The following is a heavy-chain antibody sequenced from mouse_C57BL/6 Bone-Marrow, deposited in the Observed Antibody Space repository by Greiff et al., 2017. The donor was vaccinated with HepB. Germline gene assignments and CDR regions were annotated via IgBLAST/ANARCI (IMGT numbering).Heavy chain of an antibody. CDR1: GYTFTSYW. CDR2: IDPSDSYT. Sequence: VQLQQPGAELVKPGASVKLSCKASGYTFTSYWMQWVKQRPGQGLEWIGEIDPSDSYTNYNQKFKGKATLTVDTSSSTAYMQLSSLTSEDSAVYNCYDGSSDYWGQGTTLTVSS. CDR3: YDGSSDY. V-gene: IGHV1-50*01. J-gene: IGHJ2*01. D-gene: IGHD1-1*01.